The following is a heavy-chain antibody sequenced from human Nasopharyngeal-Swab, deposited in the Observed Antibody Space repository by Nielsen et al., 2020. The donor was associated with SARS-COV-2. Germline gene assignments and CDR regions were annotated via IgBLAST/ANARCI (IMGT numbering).Heavy chain of an antibody. CDR3: ASRPASVRAVAGATDY. CDR2: VIPIFGTA. CDR1: GGTFSSYA. D-gene: IGHD6-19*01. J-gene: IGHJ4*02. V-gene: IGHV1-69*13. Sequence: SVKVSCKASGGTFSSYAISWVRQAPGQGLEWMGGVIPIFGTANYAQKFQGRVTITADESTSTAYMELSSLRSEDTAVYYCASRPASVRAVAGATDYWGQGTLVTVSS.